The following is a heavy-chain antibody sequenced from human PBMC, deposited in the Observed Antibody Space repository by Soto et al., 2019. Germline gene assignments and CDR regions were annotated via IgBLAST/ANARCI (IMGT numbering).Heavy chain of an antibody. J-gene: IGHJ4*02. D-gene: IGHD6-13*01. V-gene: IGHV1-2*02. CDR3: ARGEGIDADGFDD. CDR1: GYTFTGYY. CDR2: INPNSGGT. Sequence: VSVKVSCKASGYTFTGYYMHWVRQAPGQGPEWMGWINPNSGGTNYAQKFQGRVTMTRDTSISTAYMELSRLRSDDTAVYYCARGEGIDADGFDDWGQGTLVTVSS.